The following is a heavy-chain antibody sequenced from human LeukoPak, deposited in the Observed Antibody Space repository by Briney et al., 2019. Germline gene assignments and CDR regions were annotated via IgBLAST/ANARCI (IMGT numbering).Heavy chain of an antibody. J-gene: IGHJ4*02. D-gene: IGHD4-17*01. Sequence: ASVKVSCKASGYTFTSYAMYWVRQAPGQRLEWMGWINVGNGNTKYSQEFQGRVTITRDTSASTAYMELSSLRSEDMAVYYCARETPLRAFEYWGQGTPVTVSS. CDR3: ARETPLRAFEY. CDR1: GYTFTSYA. V-gene: IGHV1-3*03. CDR2: INVGNGNT.